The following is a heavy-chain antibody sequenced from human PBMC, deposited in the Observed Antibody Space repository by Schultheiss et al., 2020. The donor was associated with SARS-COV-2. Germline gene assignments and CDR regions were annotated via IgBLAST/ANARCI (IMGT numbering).Heavy chain of an antibody. CDR1: GFTFSSYE. D-gene: IGHD3-10*01. Sequence: GGSLRLSCAASGFTFSSYEMNWVRQAPGKGLEWVSYISSSGSTIYYADSVKGRFTISRDNAKNSLYLQMNSLRAEDTAVYYCASLYSGSYYPYYGMDVWGQGTTVTVSS. V-gene: IGHV3-48*03. J-gene: IGHJ6*02. CDR3: ASLYSGSYYPYYGMDV. CDR2: ISSSGSTI.